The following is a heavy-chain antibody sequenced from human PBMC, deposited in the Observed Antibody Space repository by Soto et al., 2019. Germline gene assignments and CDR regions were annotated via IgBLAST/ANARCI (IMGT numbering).Heavy chain of an antibody. CDR3: ARLGGWGGGY. J-gene: IGHJ4*02. D-gene: IGHD6-19*01. Sequence: QVQLQESGPGLVKPSQTLSLTCTVSGGSISSGKYFWSWIRLHPGKGLEWIGYIFYSGSTYYNPSLKGRVNISVDTSKNQFSLKLSSGTAAGTAGYYWARLGGWGGGYWGQGTLVTVSS. CDR1: GGSISSGKYF. CDR2: IFYSGST. V-gene: IGHV4-31*03.